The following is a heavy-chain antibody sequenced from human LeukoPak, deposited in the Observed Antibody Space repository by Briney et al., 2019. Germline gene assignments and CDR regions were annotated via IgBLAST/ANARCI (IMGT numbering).Heavy chain of an antibody. CDR2: INPNSGDT. V-gene: IGHV1-2*02. Sequence: ASVRVSCKASGYTFTVYYMHWVRQAPGQGLEWMGRINPNSGDTKYARNFQGRVTMTRDTSIDTAYMELSSLRSDDTAVYYCARVGFERPRSSITVVRGVIRPNAFDLWGQGTMVTVSS. D-gene: IGHD3-10*01. CDR1: GYTFTVYY. CDR3: ARVGFERPRSSITVVRGVIRPNAFDL. J-gene: IGHJ3*01.